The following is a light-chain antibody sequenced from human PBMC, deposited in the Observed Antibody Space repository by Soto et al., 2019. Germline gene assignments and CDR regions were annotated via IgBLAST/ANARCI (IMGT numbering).Light chain of an antibody. V-gene: IGKV3-20*01. CDR2: GAS. CDR3: QQDCSSLTWT. Sequence: EIVLTQSPGTLSLSPGERATLSCRASQSVSSSYLAWYQQKPGQAPRLLIYGASSRATGIPDRFSGSGSGTEFTLTISRLEPEDFAVYYCQQDCSSLTWTFGQGTKVEIK. CDR1: QSVSSSY. J-gene: IGKJ1*01.